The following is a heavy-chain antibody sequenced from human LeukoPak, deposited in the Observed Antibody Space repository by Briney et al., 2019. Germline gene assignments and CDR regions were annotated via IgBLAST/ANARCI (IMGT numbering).Heavy chain of an antibody. Sequence: SETLSLTCTVSGGSISSSTNHWGWIRQPPEKGLEWIGYIYYSGSTNYNPSLKSRVTISVDTSKNQFSLKLSSVTAADTAVYYCVRSDDFWSGYYGYWGQGTLVTVSS. D-gene: IGHD3-3*01. CDR3: VRSDDFWSGYYGY. J-gene: IGHJ4*02. CDR2: IYYSGST. CDR1: GGSISSSTNH. V-gene: IGHV4-61*05.